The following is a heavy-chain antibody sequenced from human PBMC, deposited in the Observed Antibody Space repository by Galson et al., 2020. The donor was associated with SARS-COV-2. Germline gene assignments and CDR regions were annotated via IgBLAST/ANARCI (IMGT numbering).Heavy chain of an antibody. D-gene: IGHD4-17*01. J-gene: IGHJ4*02. Sequence: LSLTCAASGFTFSSYGMHWVRQAPGKGLEWVAVIWYDGSNKYYADSVKSRFTISRDNSKNTLYLQMNSLRAEDTAVYYCARDLQFGMTTVTHSGYWGQGTLVTVSS. V-gene: IGHV3-33*01. CDR2: IWYDGSNK. CDR1: GFTFSSYG. CDR3: ARDLQFGMTTVTHSGY.